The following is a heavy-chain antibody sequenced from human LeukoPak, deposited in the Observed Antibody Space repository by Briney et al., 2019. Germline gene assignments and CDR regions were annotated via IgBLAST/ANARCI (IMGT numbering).Heavy chain of an antibody. V-gene: IGHV3-23*01. CDR1: GFPFSSYA. CDR3: AKSGSGWYRFDC. CDR2: IICSGDST. Sequence: GGSLRLSFAASGFPFSSYAMSWVRRAPGKGLGWVSAIICSGDSTYYSDSVKGRFTISRDNSKNTLYLQMNSLRAEDTAVYYCAKSGSGWYRFDCWGQGTLVTVSS. J-gene: IGHJ4*02. D-gene: IGHD6-19*01.